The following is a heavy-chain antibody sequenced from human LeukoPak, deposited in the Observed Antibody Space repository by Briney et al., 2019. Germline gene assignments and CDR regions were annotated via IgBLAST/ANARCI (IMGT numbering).Heavy chain of an antibody. V-gene: IGHV3-23*01. J-gene: IGHJ4*02. CDR2: VDGGGGGT. CDR3: AKQSAGSAAWYSLHYDF. D-gene: IGHD6-13*01. Sequence: PGGSLRLSCAASGVTLSSYAMTWVRQAPGRGLEWVSGVDGGGGGTYYADSVKGRFTISRDNSKDTLYLQMNGLRAEDTAVYFCAKQSAGSAAWYSLHYDFWGQGTLVTVSS. CDR1: GVTLSSYA.